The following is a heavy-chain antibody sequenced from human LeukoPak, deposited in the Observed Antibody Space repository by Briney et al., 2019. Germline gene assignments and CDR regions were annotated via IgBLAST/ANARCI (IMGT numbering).Heavy chain of an antibody. D-gene: IGHD3-10*01. CDR1: GFTFSSYA. CDR3: ARPGITMVRDDAFDI. V-gene: IGHV3-30*04. Sequence: PGGSLRLSCAASGFTFSSYAMHWVRQAPGKGLEWVAVISYDGSNKYYADSVKGRFTTSRDNSKNTLYLQMNSLRAEDTAVYYCARPGITMVRDDAFDIWGQGTMVTVPS. CDR2: ISYDGSNK. J-gene: IGHJ3*02.